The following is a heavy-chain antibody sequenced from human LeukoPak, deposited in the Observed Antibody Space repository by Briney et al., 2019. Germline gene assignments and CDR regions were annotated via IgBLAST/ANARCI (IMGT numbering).Heavy chain of an antibody. Sequence: PGGSLRLSCAASGFTFSSYSMTWVHQAPGKGLEWVSSISSSSSYIYYTDSVKGRFTISRDNAKNSLYLQMNSLRAEDTAVYYCARDCGGDCYFDYWGQGTLVTVSS. CDR2: ISSSSSYI. CDR1: GFTFSSYS. V-gene: IGHV3-21*01. CDR3: ARDCGGDCYFDY. J-gene: IGHJ4*02. D-gene: IGHD2-21*02.